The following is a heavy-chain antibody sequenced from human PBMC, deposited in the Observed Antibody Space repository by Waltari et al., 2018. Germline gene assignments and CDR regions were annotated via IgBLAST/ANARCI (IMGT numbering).Heavy chain of an antibody. Sequence: EVQLVESGGGLVQPGGSLRLSCAASGFTFSSYWMTWVRQAPGKGLEWVANIKQDGSEKYYVDSVKGRFTISRDNAKNSLYLQMNSLRAEDTAVYYCARVFFGNRYYYYGMDVWGQGTTVTVSS. V-gene: IGHV3-7*01. CDR3: ARVFFGNRYYYYGMDV. CDR2: IKQDGSEK. D-gene: IGHD3-16*01. J-gene: IGHJ6*02. CDR1: GFTFSSYW.